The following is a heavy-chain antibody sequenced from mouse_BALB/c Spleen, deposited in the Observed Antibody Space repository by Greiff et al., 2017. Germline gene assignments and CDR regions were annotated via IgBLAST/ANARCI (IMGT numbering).Heavy chain of an antibody. V-gene: IGHV5-6-5*01. J-gene: IGHJ3*01. CDR2: ISSGGST. D-gene: IGHD2-4*01. CDR3: ARGDYDGAWFAY. CDR1: GFTFSSYA. Sequence: EVKLQESGGGLVKPGGSLKLSCAASGFTFSSYAMSWVRQTPEKRLEWVASISSGGSTYYPDSVKGRFTISRDNARNILYLQMSSLRSEDTAMYYCARGDYDGAWFAYWGQGTLVTVSA.